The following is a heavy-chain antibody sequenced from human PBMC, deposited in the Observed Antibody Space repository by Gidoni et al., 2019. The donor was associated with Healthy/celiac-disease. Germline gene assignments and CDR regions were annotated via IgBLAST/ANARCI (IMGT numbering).Heavy chain of an antibody. J-gene: IGHJ4*02. Sequence: EVQLLESGGGLVQPGGSLRLSCAASGFTFSSYAMSWVRQAPGKGLEWVSVISGSGGSTYYADPVNGRFTISRDNSKNTLYLQMNSLRAEDTAVYYCAKLPWRSGGSCFDYWGQGTLVTVSS. V-gene: IGHV3-23*01. CDR1: GFTFSSYA. D-gene: IGHD2-15*01. CDR2: ISGSGGST. CDR3: AKLPWRSGGSCFDY.